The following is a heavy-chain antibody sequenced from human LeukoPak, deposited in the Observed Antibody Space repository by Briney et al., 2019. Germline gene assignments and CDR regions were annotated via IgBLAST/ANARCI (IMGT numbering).Heavy chain of an antibody. Sequence: GESLKISCKGSGYSFTSYWIGWVRQMPGKGLEWMGIIYPGDSDTRYSPSFQGQVTISADKSISTAYLQWSSLKASDTAMYYCARLPVYDRDWYYFDYWGQGTLVTVSS. CDR2: IYPGDSDT. CDR1: GYSFTSYW. CDR3: ARLPVYDRDWYYFDY. J-gene: IGHJ4*02. V-gene: IGHV5-51*01. D-gene: IGHD3-22*01.